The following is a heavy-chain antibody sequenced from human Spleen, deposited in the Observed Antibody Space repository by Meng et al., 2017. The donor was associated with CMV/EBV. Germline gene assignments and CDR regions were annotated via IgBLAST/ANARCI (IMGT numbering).Heavy chain of an antibody. J-gene: IGHJ4*02. CDR2: IYSGGSQ. V-gene: IGHV3-66*02. CDR3: AFTYGRSFDY. CDR1: GFTIGANY. D-gene: IGHD2-8*01. Sequence: GGSLRLSCAASGFTIGANYMTWVRQAPGKGLEWISSIYSGGSQNYAESVEGRFTISKDYSRNTLHLQMNSLRVEDTAVYYCAFTYGRSFDYWGPGTLVTDSS.